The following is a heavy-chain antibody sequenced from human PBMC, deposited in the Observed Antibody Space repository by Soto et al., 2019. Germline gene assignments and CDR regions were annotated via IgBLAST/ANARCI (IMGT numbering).Heavy chain of an antibody. Sequence: QVQLEQWGAGLLKPSETLSLTCAVYGGSFSGYYWSWIRQPPGKGLEWIGEINHSGSTNYNPSLKIRXXLXGXXSKHQFSPNLYSVTAADTAVYYCARGRWLRQSFDYWGQGTLVAVSS. V-gene: IGHV4-34*02. CDR1: GGSFSGYY. CDR2: INHSGST. CDR3: ARGRWLRQSFDY. J-gene: IGHJ4*02. D-gene: IGHD5-12*01.